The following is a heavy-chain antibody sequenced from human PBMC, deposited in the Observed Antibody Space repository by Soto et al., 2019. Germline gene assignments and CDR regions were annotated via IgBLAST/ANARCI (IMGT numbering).Heavy chain of an antibody. V-gene: IGHV4-30-4*01. J-gene: IGHJ4*02. Sequence: QVQLQESGPGLVKPSQTLSLTCTVSGGSISSGENFWNWIRQSPGKGLEWIGYIHHSGSTYYNPSLKSRLTISVDTSKNQISLKLNSVTGADTAVYYCARDSGTYPYYFDSWGQGTLVTVSS. CDR2: IHHSGST. CDR3: ARDSGTYPYYFDS. D-gene: IGHD1-26*01. CDR1: GGSISSGENF.